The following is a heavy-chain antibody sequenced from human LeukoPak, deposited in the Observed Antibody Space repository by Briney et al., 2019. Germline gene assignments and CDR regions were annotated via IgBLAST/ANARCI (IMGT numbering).Heavy chain of an antibody. Sequence: PGGSLRLSCAASGFTFDDYAMHWVRQAPGKGLEWVSGISWNSGSIGYADSVKGRFTISRDNAKNSLYPQMNSLRAEDTALYYCAKDKVGGGVGATDYYYGMDVWGQGTTVTVSS. CDR2: ISWNSGSI. CDR1: GFTFDDYA. J-gene: IGHJ6*02. V-gene: IGHV3-9*01. CDR3: AKDKVGGGVGATDYYYGMDV. D-gene: IGHD1-26*01.